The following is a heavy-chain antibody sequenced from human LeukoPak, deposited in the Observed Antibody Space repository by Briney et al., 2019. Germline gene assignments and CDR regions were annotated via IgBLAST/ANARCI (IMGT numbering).Heavy chain of an antibody. CDR2: IYYSGST. V-gene: IGHV4-39*07. D-gene: IGHD6-13*01. CDR1: GGSISSSSYY. Sequence: PSETLSLTCTVSGGSISSSSYYWGWIRQPPGKGLEWIGSIYYSGSTYYNPSLKSRVTISVDTSKNQFSLKLSSMTAADTAVYYCARVRMGWQQPRGAFDIWGQGTMVTVSS. J-gene: IGHJ3*02. CDR3: ARVRMGWQQPRGAFDI.